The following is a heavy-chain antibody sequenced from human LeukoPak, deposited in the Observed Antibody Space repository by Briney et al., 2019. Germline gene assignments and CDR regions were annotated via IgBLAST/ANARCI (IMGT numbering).Heavy chain of an antibody. D-gene: IGHD3-22*01. Sequence: ASVKVSCKASGYTFTSYGISWVRQAPGQGLEWMGWISAYYGNANYAQKLQGRVTMTTDTSTSTAYMELRSLRSDDTAVYYCAREGYYDSSGMYYFDYWGQGTLVTVSS. CDR3: AREGYYDSSGMYYFDY. CDR1: GYTFTSYG. V-gene: IGHV1-18*01. CDR2: ISAYYGNA. J-gene: IGHJ4*02.